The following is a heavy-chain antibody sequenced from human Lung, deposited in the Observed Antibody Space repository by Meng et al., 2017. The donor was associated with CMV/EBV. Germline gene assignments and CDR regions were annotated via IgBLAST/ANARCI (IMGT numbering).Heavy chain of an antibody. D-gene: IGHD2-15*01. CDR1: GDTVTSYA. Sequence: VQMVQSVSELKKPVPSVKVSYKASGDTVTSYAMNWVRQAPGQGLEWMGWINTNTGNPTYAQGFTGRFVFSLDTSVSTAYLQISSLKAADTAVYYCARLYCSGGSCYTIDYWGQGTLVTVSS. CDR2: INTNTGNP. V-gene: IGHV7-4-1*02. J-gene: IGHJ4*02. CDR3: ARLYCSGGSCYTIDY.